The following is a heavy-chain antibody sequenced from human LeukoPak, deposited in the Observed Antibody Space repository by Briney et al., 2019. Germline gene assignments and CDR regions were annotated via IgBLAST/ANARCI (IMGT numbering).Heavy chain of an antibody. J-gene: IGHJ4*02. CDR2: MNPNSGGT. Sequence: ASVKVSCKASGYTFTGYYIHWVRQAPGQGLVWMGWMNPNSGGTNYAQKFQGRVTMTRDTSISTAYMELRRLRSDDTAVYYCATGGYCSSTSCYLDYWGQGTLVTVSS. D-gene: IGHD2-2*01. CDR3: ATGGYCSSTSCYLDY. V-gene: IGHV1-2*02. CDR1: GYTFTGYY.